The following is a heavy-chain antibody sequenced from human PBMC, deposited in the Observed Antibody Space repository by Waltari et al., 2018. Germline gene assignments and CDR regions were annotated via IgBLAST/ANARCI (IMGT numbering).Heavy chain of an antibody. J-gene: IGHJ5*02. D-gene: IGHD4-4*01. CDR3: ARLDYTALRRGCDP. V-gene: IGHV4-39*01. CDR1: GDSINSDYDS. Sequence: QLHLQESGPGLVRPSETLSLTCSVSGDSINSDYDSWGWLPQPPGEGLAWIGTVHFSGTTYYNPSLRSRVTISVDTSKNQFSLELTSVTAADTAVYYCARLDYTALRRGCDPWGQGTLVTVSS. CDR2: VHFSGTT.